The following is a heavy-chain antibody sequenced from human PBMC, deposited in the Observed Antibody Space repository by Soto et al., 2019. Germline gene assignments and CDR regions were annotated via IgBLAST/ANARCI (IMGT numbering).Heavy chain of an antibody. CDR2: ISYDGPNQ. CDR3: AKVEERWDLTLHHDS. V-gene: IGHV3-30*18. J-gene: IGHJ4*02. D-gene: IGHD1-26*01. CDR1: GFTFSSYA. Sequence: QVQLVESGGGVVQPGRSLRLSCAASGFTFSSYAMHWVRQAPGKGLEWVAAISYDGPNQYYGDSVKGRFTISRDNSRNMLYLQMDSLRDEDTALYYCAKVEERWDLTLHHDSCGQGTLVTVSS.